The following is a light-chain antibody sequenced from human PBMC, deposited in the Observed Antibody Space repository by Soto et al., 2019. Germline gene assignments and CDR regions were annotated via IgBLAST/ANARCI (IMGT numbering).Light chain of an antibody. J-gene: IGKJ5*01. V-gene: IGKV3-20*01. CDR2: GAS. Sequence: ENVLTQYPGTLSLSAGERSTLSCMAIQSVSSSYLAWYQQKPGQAPRLLIYGASSRATGIPDRFSGSGSGTDFTLTISRLEPEDFALYYCHQYGSVTPVTFAQGTRLEIK. CDR1: QSVSSSY. CDR3: HQYGSVTPVT.